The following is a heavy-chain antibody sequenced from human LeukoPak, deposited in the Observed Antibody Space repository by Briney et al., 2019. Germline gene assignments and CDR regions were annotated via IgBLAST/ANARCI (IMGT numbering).Heavy chain of an antibody. Sequence: ASVKVFCKASGYTFTGHYMYWVRQAPGQGLEWIGWIDPNSGDTKYSQKFQGRVIMTRDTSISTAYVELSRLRSDDTAVYYCARDGAYYYETSGYDLDYWGQGTLVAVSS. CDR1: GYTFTGHY. CDR3: ARDGAYYYETSGYDLDY. V-gene: IGHV1-2*02. J-gene: IGHJ4*02. CDR2: IDPNSGDT. D-gene: IGHD3-22*01.